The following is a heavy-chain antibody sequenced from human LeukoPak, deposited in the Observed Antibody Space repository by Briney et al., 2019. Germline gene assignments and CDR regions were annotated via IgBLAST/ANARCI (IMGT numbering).Heavy chain of an antibody. CDR2: IWYDGSNK. Sequence: GGSLRLSCAASGFTFSSYGMHWVRQAPGKGLEWVAVIWYDGSNKYYADSVKGRFTISRDNSKNTLYLQKNSLRAEDTAVYYCARDRGIAAAAPDYWGQGTLVTVSS. CDR1: GFTFSSYG. CDR3: ARDRGIAAAAPDY. D-gene: IGHD6-13*01. J-gene: IGHJ4*02. V-gene: IGHV3-33*01.